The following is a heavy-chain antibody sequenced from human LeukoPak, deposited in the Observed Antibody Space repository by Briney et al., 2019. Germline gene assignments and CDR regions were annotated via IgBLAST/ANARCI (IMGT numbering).Heavy chain of an antibody. V-gene: IGHV3-23*01. D-gene: IGHD2-15*01. Sequence: GGSLRLSCAASGFTFRSFALSWVRQAPGKGLEWVSTISGDGATTYSADSVKGRFIISRDTSKKTLYLQMNSLRAEDTAVYYCARDMVDWGQGTLVTVSS. CDR2: ISGDGATT. CDR3: ARDMVD. J-gene: IGHJ4*02. CDR1: GFTFRSFA.